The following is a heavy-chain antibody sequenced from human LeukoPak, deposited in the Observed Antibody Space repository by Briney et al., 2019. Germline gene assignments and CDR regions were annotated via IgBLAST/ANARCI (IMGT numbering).Heavy chain of an antibody. CDR3: ARADSSSWYEVDY. CDR1: GGSISSYY. V-gene: IGHV4-59*01. Sequence: SETLSLTCTVSGGSISSYYWSWIRQPPGKGLEWIGYIYYSGSTNYNPSLKSRVTISVDTSKNQFSLKLSSVTAADTAVYYCARADSSSWYEVDYWGQGTLVNVSS. D-gene: IGHD6-13*01. CDR2: IYYSGST. J-gene: IGHJ4*02.